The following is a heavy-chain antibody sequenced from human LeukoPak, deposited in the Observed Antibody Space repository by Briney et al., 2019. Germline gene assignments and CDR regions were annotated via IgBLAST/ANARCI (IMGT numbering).Heavy chain of an antibody. V-gene: IGHV3-23*01. CDR1: GFSFSSFG. D-gene: IGHD3-22*01. Sequence: PGGSLRLSCAASGFSFSSFGMSWVRQIPGKGLEWVAAVSGTGGSAYYSDSLKGRFTISRDNSKNTLYLQISSLRAEDTAVYYCAKDRDSSGFYSWFDPWGQGTLVTVSS. CDR3: AKDRDSSGFYSWFDP. CDR2: VSGTGGSA. J-gene: IGHJ5*02.